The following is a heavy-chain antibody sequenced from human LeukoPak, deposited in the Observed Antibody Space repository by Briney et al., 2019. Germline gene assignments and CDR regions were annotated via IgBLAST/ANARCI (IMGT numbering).Heavy chain of an antibody. CDR3: ARDGGGSSGYYWGLGY. CDR2: INNDGRST. Sequence: PGGSLRLSCAASGFTFSSYAMHWVRQAPGKGLMWVSRINNDGRSTTYADSVKGRFTISRDNAKDTLYLQMNSLTAEDTAVYYCARDGGGSSGYYWGLGYWGQGTLVTVSS. V-gene: IGHV3-74*03. J-gene: IGHJ4*02. CDR1: GFTFSSYA. D-gene: IGHD3-22*01.